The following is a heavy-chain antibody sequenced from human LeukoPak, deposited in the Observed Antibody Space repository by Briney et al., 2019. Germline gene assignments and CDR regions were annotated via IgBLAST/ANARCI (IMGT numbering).Heavy chain of an antibody. D-gene: IGHD6-19*01. Sequence: GGSLRLSCAASGLTFNSYAMIWVRQAPGKGLEWVSGISGSGGDTHYAESVKGRFTISRDNSKNTLYLQMNSLRAEDTAVYYCAKVGGSGWYFYYYYMDVWGKGATVTISS. J-gene: IGHJ6*03. CDR3: AKVGGSGWYFYYYYMDV. V-gene: IGHV3-23*01. CDR1: GLTFNSYA. CDR2: ISGSGGDT.